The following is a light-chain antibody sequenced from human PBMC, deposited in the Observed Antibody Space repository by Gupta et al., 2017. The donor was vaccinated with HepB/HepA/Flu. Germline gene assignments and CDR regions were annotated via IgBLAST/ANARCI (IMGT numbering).Light chain of an antibody. V-gene: IGKV3D-15*01. CDR2: GAS. J-gene: IGKJ1*01. CDR1: QSVSSN. CDR3: QQYNNWPPERT. Sequence: EIVMTQSPATLSVSPGERATLSCRASQSVSSNLAWYQQKPGQAPRLLIYGASTRATGIPARFSGSGAGTEFTLTISSLQSEDFAVYYCQQYNNWPPERTFGQGTXVEIK.